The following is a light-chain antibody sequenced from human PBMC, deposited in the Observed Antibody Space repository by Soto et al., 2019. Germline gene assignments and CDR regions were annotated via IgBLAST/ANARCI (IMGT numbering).Light chain of an antibody. CDR1: QSISSY. V-gene: IGKV1-39*01. CDR2: AAS. J-gene: IGKJ1*01. Sequence: DIQMTQSPSSLSASVGDRVTITCRASQSISSYLIWHQQKPGKAPNLLIYAASSLQSGVPSRFSGSGSGTDFTLTISSLQPEDFATDYCQQSFSTPWTFGQGTKVEIK. CDR3: QQSFSTPWT.